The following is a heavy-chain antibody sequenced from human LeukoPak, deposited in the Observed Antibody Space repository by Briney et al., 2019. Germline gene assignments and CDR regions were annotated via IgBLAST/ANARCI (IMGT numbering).Heavy chain of an antibody. V-gene: IGHV4-59*01. J-gene: IGHJ5*02. CDR2: IYYSGIT. D-gene: IGHD6-13*01. CDR3: ARSGGSSWYWFDP. CDR1: GGSISSYY. Sequence: SETLSLTCTVSGGSISSYYWSWIRQPPGKGLEWIGYIYYSGITNYNPSLKSRVTISVDTSKNQFSLKLRSVTAADTAVYYCARSGGSSWYWFDPWGQGTLVIVSS.